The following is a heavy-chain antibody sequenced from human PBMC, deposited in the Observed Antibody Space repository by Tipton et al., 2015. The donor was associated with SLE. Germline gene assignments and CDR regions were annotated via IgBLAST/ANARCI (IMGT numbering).Heavy chain of an antibody. Sequence: TLSLTCTVSGGSISSSSYYWGWIRQPPGKGLEWIGSIYYSGSTYYNPSLKSRVTISVDTSKNQSSLNLSSVTAADTAVYYCARRYSSSWALFVYWGQGTLVTVSS. CDR1: GGSISSSSYY. V-gene: IGHV4-39*01. D-gene: IGHD6-13*01. CDR3: ARRYSSSWALFVY. J-gene: IGHJ4*02. CDR2: IYYSGST.